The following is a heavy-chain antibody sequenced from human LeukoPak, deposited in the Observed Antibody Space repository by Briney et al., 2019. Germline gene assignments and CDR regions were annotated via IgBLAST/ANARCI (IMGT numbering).Heavy chain of an antibody. D-gene: IGHD3-22*01. CDR3: ARDISYDSSGSSPVSGRLEIRRYYYYAMDV. Sequence: QPGRSLRLSCAASGFTFSSYGMHWVRQAPGKGLEWVAVIWYDGSNKYYADSVKGRFTISRDNSKNTLYLQMNSLRAEDTAVYYCARDISYDSSGSSPVSGRLEIRRYYYYAMDVWGQGTSVTVSS. CDR1: GFTFSSYG. J-gene: IGHJ6*02. V-gene: IGHV3-33*01. CDR2: IWYDGSNK.